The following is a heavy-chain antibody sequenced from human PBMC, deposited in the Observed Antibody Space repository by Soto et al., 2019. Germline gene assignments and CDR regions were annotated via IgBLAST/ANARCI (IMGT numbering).Heavy chain of an antibody. D-gene: IGHD3-10*01. CDR1: GFTVSSYA. V-gene: IGHV3-23*01. CDR2: ISGSGGST. Sequence: EVQLLESGGGLVQPGGSLRLSCAASGFTVSSYAMSWVRQAPGKGLEWVSAISGSGGSTYYADSVKGRFTISRDNSKNTLYLQMNSLRAEDTAVYYCANGGNYYGSGSYYPFDYWGQGTLVTVSS. CDR3: ANGGNYYGSGSYYPFDY. J-gene: IGHJ4*02.